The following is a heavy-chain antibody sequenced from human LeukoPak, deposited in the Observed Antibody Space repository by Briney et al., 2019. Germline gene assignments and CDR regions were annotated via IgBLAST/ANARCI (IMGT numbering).Heavy chain of an antibody. J-gene: IGHJ4*02. Sequence: QSGGSLRLSCAASGFTFSSYGMHWVRQAPGKGLEWVAFIRYDGSNKYYADSVKGRFTISRDNSKNTLYLQMNSLRAEDTAVYYCAKDQNEGYDFWSGYYTNWGQGTLVTVSS. CDR2: IRYDGSNK. CDR3: AKDQNEGYDFWSGYYTN. CDR1: GFTFSSYG. D-gene: IGHD3-3*01. V-gene: IGHV3-30*02.